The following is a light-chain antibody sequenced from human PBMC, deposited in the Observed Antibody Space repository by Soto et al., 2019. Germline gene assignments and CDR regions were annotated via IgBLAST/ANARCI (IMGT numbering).Light chain of an antibody. CDR1: QSLIHSDGNTY. CDR2: KVS. J-gene: IGKJ1*01. V-gene: IGKV2-30*02. CDR3: VKGTHWSWT. Sequence: DVVMTQSPLSLPVTLGQPASISCRSSQSLIHSDGNTYLNWFQQRPGQSPRRVIYKVSDRDSGVPDRLRGSGSGMDSTLKISREEAEDVGVKYCVKGTHWSWTFGQGDEVEIK.